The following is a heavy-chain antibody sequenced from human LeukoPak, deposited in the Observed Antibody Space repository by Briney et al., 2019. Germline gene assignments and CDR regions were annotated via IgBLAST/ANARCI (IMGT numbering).Heavy chain of an antibody. J-gene: IGHJ5*02. CDR3: ARGFLPMIVDP. CDR1: GGSISSGSYY. CDR2: SYTSGST. Sequence: SQTLSLTCTVSGGSISSGSYYWSWIRQPAGKGLEWIGRSYTSGSTNYNPSLKSRVTISVGTPKNQFSMKLSSVTAADTAVYYCARGFLPMIVDPWGQGTLVTVSS. D-gene: IGHD3-22*01. V-gene: IGHV4-61*02.